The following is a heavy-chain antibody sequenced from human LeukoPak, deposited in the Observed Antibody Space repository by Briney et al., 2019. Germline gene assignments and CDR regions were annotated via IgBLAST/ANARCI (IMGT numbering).Heavy chain of an antibody. CDR1: GFTFSDLA. V-gene: IGHV3-23*01. CDR2: ISSNGGST. Sequence: PGGSLRLSCAASGFTFSDLAMSWVRQTPGKGLQWVSAISSNGGSTYYADSVKGRFTVSRDMSTNTLYLQMNSLRAGDTAVYYCAKVAHSGSYGLFDSWGQGALVTVSS. D-gene: IGHD1-26*01. CDR3: AKVAHSGSYGLFDS. J-gene: IGHJ4*02.